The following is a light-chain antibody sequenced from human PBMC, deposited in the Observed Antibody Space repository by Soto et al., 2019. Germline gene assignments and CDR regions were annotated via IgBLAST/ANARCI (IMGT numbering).Light chain of an antibody. Sequence: QCVLAQPASASGSPGRSVTISCTGTSSDVGGYNYVSWYQHHPGKAPKLIIYEVYKRPSGVPDRFSGSKSGNTAALTVSGLQAEDEADYYCSSYVGTNSYVFGTGTKVTVL. CDR1: SSDVGGYNY. CDR2: EVY. J-gene: IGLJ1*01. CDR3: SSYVGTNSYV. V-gene: IGLV2-8*01.